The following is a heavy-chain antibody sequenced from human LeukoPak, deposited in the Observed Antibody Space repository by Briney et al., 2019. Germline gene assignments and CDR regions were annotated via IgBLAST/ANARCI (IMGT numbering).Heavy chain of an antibody. CDR3: ARHLHFDY. V-gene: IGHV1-2*02. J-gene: IGHJ4*02. CDR1: GYTFTGFY. Sequence: ASVKVSCKASGYTFTGFYIHWVRQAPGQGLEWMGWINPGTGGTSYAQNFQARVTLTGDTSTSTAYMELNSLRSDDTAVYFCARHLHFDYWGQGTLVSV. CDR2: INPGTGGT.